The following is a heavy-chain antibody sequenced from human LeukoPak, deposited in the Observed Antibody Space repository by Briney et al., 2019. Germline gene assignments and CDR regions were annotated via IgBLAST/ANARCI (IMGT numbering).Heavy chain of an antibody. CDR2: IYYSGST. CDR3: ARFSSSSGWLPFDY. CDR1: GGSISSYY. V-gene: IGHV4-59*01. J-gene: IGHJ4*02. Sequence: SETLSLTCTVSGGSISSYYWSWIRQPPGKGLEWIGYIYYSGSTNYNPSLKSRVTISVDTSKNQFSLKLSSVTAADTAVYYCARFSSSSGWLPFDYWGRGTLVTVSS. D-gene: IGHD6-19*01.